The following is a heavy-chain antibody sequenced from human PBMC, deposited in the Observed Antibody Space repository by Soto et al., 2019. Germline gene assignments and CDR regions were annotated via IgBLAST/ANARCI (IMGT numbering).Heavy chain of an antibody. J-gene: IGHJ6*03. CDR2: IKQDGSEK. Sequence: EVQLVESGGGLVQPGGSLRLSCAASGFTFSSYWMSWVRQAPGKGREWVANIKQDGSEKYYVDSVKGRFTISRDNAKNSLYLQMNSLRAEDTAVYYCARDQRPLDDYYYYYYMDVWGKGTTVTVSS. V-gene: IGHV3-7*01. D-gene: IGHD3-3*01. CDR3: ARDQRPLDDYYYYYYMDV. CDR1: GFTFSSYW.